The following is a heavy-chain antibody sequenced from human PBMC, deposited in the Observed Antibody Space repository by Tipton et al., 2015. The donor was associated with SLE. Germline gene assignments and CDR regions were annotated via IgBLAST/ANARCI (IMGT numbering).Heavy chain of an antibody. CDR2: INHSGST. Sequence: TLSLTCAVYGGSFSGYYWSWVRQPPGKGLEWIGEINHSGSTNYNPSLKSRVTISVDASKNQISLNLKSATAADTAVYYCARAPGLDRDYYYYYYMDVWGKGTAVTVSS. V-gene: IGHV4-34*01. D-gene: IGHD3/OR15-3a*01. CDR3: ARAPGLDRDYYYYYYMDV. J-gene: IGHJ6*03. CDR1: GGSFSGYY.